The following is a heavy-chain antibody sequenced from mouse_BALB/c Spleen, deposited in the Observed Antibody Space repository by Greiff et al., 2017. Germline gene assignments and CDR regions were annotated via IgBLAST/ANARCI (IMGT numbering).Heavy chain of an antibody. CDR3: ARKEKLTNKYDEELEE. D-gene: IGHD2-14*01. V-gene: IGHV5-17*02. CDR1: GFPFSSFG. Sequence: EVHLVESGGGLVQPGGSLKLSCAASGFPFSSFGLYWVRQAPEKGLEWVAYISSGSSTIYYADTVKGRFTISRDNPKNTLFLQMSSLRSEDTAMYYCARKEKLTNKYDEELEEGGQGT. CDR2: ISSGSSTI. J-gene: IGHJ3*01.